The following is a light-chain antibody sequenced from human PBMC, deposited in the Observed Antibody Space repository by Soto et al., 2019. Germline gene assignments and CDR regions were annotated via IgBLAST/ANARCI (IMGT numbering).Light chain of an antibody. Sequence: QSVLTQPASVSGSPGQSITISCTGTSSDVGSYNLVSWYQQHPGKAPKLMIYEGTKRPSGVSNRFSGSKSGNTASLTISGLQGEDEADYYCCSYAGQKNYVFGTGTKVTVL. CDR2: EGT. CDR1: SSDVGSYNL. CDR3: CSYAGQKNYV. J-gene: IGLJ1*01. V-gene: IGLV2-23*01.